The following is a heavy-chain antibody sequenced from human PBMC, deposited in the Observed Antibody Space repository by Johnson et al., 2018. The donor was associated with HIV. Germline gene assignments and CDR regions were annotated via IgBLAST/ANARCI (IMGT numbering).Heavy chain of an antibody. J-gene: IGHJ3*02. CDR3: ARARVGYSFAGWGTDAFDI. V-gene: IGHV3-7*05. D-gene: IGHD5-18*01. CDR1: GFTVSSNY. CDR2: IKEDGSEK. Sequence: VQLVESGGGLVQPGGSLRLSCAASGFTVSSNYMTWVRQVPGKGLEWVANIKEDGSEKYYVDSVKGRFTISRDNAKNSLYLQINSLRAEDTAVYYCARARVGYSFAGWGTDAFDIWGQGTMVTVSS.